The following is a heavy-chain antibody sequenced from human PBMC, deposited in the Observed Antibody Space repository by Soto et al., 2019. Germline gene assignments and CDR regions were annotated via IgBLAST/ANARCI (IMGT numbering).Heavy chain of an antibody. D-gene: IGHD6-13*01. CDR1: EDTFTRYV. Sequence: VSSVQVSCKASEDTFTRYVIHWVRQAPGQRLEWMGWINAGNGNTKYSQNFQGRVTITRDASASTAYMELSSLRSQDTAVYYCATSTIDTSTWKQYFYGMDVWGQGSTVTVAS. J-gene: IGHJ6*02. CDR2: INAGNGNT. V-gene: IGHV1-3*01. CDR3: ATSTIDTSTWKQYFYGMDV.